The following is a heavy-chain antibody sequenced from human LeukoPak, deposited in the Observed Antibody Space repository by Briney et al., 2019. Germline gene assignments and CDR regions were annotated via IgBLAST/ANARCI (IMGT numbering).Heavy chain of an antibody. D-gene: IGHD3-3*01. CDR2: IYSSGST. CDR1: GGSISNYY. J-gene: IGHJ5*02. V-gene: IGHV4-4*07. Sequence: PSETLSLTCSVSGGSISNYYWSWIRQPAGKGLEWIGRIYSSGSTNYSPSLKSRVTISVDTSKNQFSLKLSSVTAADTAVYYCARFYDFWSGYYLTGWFDPWGQGTLVTVSS. CDR3: ARFYDFWSGYYLTGWFDP.